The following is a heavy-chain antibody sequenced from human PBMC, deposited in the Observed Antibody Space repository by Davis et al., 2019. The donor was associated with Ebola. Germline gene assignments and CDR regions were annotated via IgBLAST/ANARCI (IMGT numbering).Heavy chain of an antibody. D-gene: IGHD3-9*01. Sequence: GESLKIPCKAPGNSFTSHWIGWVRQMPRKGLEWMVIIYTGYSDTRYSPSFRGQVTISADKSIKTAFLQWSSLKAPDTALYYCASLRRSITGFDDGYDIWGQGTMVTVSS. CDR1: GNSFTSHW. V-gene: IGHV5-51*01. CDR3: ASLRRSITGFDDGYDI. J-gene: IGHJ3*02. CDR2: IYTGYSDT.